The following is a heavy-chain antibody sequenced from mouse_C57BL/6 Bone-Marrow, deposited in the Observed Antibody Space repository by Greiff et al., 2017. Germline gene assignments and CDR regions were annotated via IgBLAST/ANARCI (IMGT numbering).Heavy chain of an antibody. D-gene: IGHD4-1*01. V-gene: IGHV1-55*01. CDR2: IYPGRGST. CDR1: GYTFTSYW. J-gene: IGHJ2*01. Sequence: QVQLQQSGAELVKPGASVKMSCKASGYTFTSYWITWVKQRPGQGLEWIGDIYPGRGSTNYNEKFKSKATLTVDKSSSTAYMQLSSLTSEDTAVYYCARGNWDGLDYWGQGTTLTVSS. CDR3: ARGNWDGLDY.